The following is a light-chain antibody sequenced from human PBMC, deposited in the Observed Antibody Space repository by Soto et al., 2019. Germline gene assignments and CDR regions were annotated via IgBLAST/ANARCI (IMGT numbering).Light chain of an antibody. J-gene: IGLJ1*01. Sequence: QSVLTQPASVSGSPGQSITISCTGTSSDIGGYNYVSWYQQHPGKAPTLMIYDISNRPSGVSNRFSGSKSGYTASLTISGLQAEDEADYYCSSYTSSSTLYVFGAGTKVTVL. CDR1: SSDIGGYNY. CDR2: DIS. CDR3: SSYTSSSTLYV. V-gene: IGLV2-14*01.